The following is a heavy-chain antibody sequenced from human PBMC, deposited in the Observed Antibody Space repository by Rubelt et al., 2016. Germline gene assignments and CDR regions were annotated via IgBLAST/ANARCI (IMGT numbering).Heavy chain of an antibody. D-gene: IGHD3/OR15-3a*01. CDR2: IWYDGGNK. CDR3: ARGTREFDS. CDR1: GFTFSNYG. V-gene: IGHV3-33*01. J-gene: IGHJ4*02. Sequence: GRSLRLSCAASGFTFSNYGMHWVRQAPGKGLEWVAIIWYDGGNKYYADSVKGRFSISRDNSKNMVYLQVNSLRVEDTAVYYCARGTREFDSWGQGTLVTVSS.